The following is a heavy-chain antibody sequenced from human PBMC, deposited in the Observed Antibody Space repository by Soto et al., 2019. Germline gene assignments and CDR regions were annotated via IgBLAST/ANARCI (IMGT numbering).Heavy chain of an antibody. V-gene: IGHV1-18*01. CDR2: ISPYNGKT. D-gene: IGHD4-17*01. Sequence: QVQLVQSGAEVTQPGASVKVSCKTSGYTFTEYGISWFRRAPGQGLEWMGWISPYNGKTNYIQEFQDRVTITTDTSSTTVYMDLRTLKSDDTAIYFCARADYGDTKIYSFDHWGQGTLVTVSS. CDR1: GYTFTEYG. J-gene: IGHJ4*02. CDR3: ARADYGDTKIYSFDH.